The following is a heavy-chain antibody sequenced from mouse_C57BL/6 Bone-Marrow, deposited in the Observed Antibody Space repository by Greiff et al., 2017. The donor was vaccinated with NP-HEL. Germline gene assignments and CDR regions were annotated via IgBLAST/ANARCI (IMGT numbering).Heavy chain of an antibody. J-gene: IGHJ2*01. CDR1: GFTFSDYG. D-gene: IGHD2-1*01. Sequence: EVQLVESGGGLVQPGGSLKLSCAASGFTFSDYGMAWVRQAPRKGPEWVAFISNLAYSIYYADTVTGRFTIPRENSKNTLYLEMSSLRSEDTAMYYCARQAYGNYVGYFDYWGQGTTLTVSS. CDR3: ARQAYGNYVGYFDY. CDR2: ISNLAYSI. V-gene: IGHV5-15*01.